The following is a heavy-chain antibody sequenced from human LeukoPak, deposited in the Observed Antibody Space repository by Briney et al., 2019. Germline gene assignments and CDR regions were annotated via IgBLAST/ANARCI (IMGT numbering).Heavy chain of an antibody. V-gene: IGHV3-30*02. D-gene: IGHD3-9*01. CDR1: GFTFSSYG. Sequence: GGSLRLSCAASGFTFSSYGMHWVRQAPGKGLEWVAFIRYDGIDKYYAGSVKGRFTISRDNSKNTLSLQMNSLRLEDTAVYYGATAWSNYDVLTGNSRIDYWGQGTLVTVSS. CDR2: IRYDGIDK. CDR3: ATAWSNYDVLTGNSRIDY. J-gene: IGHJ4*02.